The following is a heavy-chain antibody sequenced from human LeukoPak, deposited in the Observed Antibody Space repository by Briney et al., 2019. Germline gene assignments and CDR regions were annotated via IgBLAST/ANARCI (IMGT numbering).Heavy chain of an antibody. CDR2: VNEDGSEQ. D-gene: IGHD5-24*01. CDR1: GYTFTNNW. V-gene: IGHV3-7*01. CDR3: ARGRGWIDP. Sequence: GGSLRLSCEASGYTFTNNWMTRLRQAPGKGLEWVANVNEDGSEQNYLDSVKGRFTISRDNAKNSVYLQMNNLRAQETAVYYCARGRGWIDPWGQGTLVTVSS. J-gene: IGHJ5*02.